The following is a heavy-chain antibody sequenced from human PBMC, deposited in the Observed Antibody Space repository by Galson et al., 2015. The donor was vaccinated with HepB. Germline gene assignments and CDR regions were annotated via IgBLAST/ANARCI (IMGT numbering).Heavy chain of an antibody. Sequence: LSLTCAVYGGPFSGFYNVWIRQSPEKGLEWIGEIHHSGRTNYNPSLRSRVTISIDTSANQFFLQLTSVTAADTAMYYCARGGQWQEFWGQGTLVTVSS. D-gene: IGHD6-19*01. CDR3: ARGGQWQEF. J-gene: IGHJ4*02. CDR1: GGPFSGFY. V-gene: IGHV4-34*01. CDR2: IHHSGRT.